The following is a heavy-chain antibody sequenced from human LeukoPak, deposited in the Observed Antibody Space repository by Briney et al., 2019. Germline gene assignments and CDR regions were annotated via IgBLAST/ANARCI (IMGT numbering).Heavy chain of an antibody. CDR2: IWYDGSNK. J-gene: IGHJ4*02. CDR1: GFTFSSYW. CDR3: AREVIRKYYYDSSGYHFDY. D-gene: IGHD3-22*01. Sequence: GGSLRLSCAASGFTFSSYWMSWVRQAPGKGLERVAVIWYDGSNKYYADSVKGRFTISRDNSKNTLYLQMNSLRAEDTAVYYCAREVIRKYYYDSSGYHFDYWGQGTLVTVSS. V-gene: IGHV3-33*08.